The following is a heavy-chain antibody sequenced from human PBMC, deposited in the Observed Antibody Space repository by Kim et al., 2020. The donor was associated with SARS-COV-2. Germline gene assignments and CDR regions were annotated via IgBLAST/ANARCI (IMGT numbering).Heavy chain of an antibody. CDR1: GFTFSTYG. CDR2: IWNDGSNT. CDR3: ATEYSSSSAFDY. Sequence: GGSLRLSCAASGFTFSTYGMHWVRQAPGKGLEWVAMIWNDGSNTYYADSMKGRFTISRDNSKNTLYLQMTSLRAEDTAVYYCATEYSSSSAFDYWGQGTPVTVSS. D-gene: IGHD6-6*01. V-gene: IGHV3-33*01. J-gene: IGHJ4*02.